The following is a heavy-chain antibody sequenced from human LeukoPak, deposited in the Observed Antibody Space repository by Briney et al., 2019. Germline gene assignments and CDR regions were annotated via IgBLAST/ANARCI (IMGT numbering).Heavy chain of an antibody. D-gene: IGHD2-2*01. CDR3: ARRYCTSVSCPNHFDN. CDR2: ISGTGTTM. V-gene: IGHV3-11*01. J-gene: IGHJ4*02. Sequence: GGSLRLSCKASGFTFSDFYMSWLRQAPGMGLEWVSYISGTGTTMYYADSVQGRFTISRDNDKSSLCLEMSSLRAEDTAVYYCARRYCTSVSCPNHFDNWGQGTLVTVSS. CDR1: GFTFSDFY.